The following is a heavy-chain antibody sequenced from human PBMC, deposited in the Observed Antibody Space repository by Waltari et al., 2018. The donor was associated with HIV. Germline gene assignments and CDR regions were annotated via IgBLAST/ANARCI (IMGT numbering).Heavy chain of an antibody. V-gene: IGHV4-30-2*01. Sequence: LQLQESGSGLVKPAQTLSLTCPVAGGSIRTRGHSWRWISPPPGKGLEWIGYIYHSGSTYYNPSLKSRVTISVDRSKNQFSLKLSSVTAADTAVYYCARDSNYDYYYGMDVWGQGTTVTVSS. CDR1: GGSIRTRGHS. CDR2: IYHSGST. CDR3: ARDSNYDYYYGMDV. J-gene: IGHJ6*02. D-gene: IGHD4-4*01.